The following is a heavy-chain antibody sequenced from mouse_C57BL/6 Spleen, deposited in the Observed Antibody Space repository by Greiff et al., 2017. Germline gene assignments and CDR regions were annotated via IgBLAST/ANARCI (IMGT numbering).Heavy chain of an antibody. J-gene: IGHJ2*01. CDR1: GYAFSSSW. D-gene: IGHD1-1*01. CDR3: ARSLYYGSSWDFDY. V-gene: IGHV1-82*01. CDR2: IYPGDGDT. Sequence: QVQLQQSGPELVQPGASVKISCKASGYAFSSSWMNWVKQRPGKGLEWIGRIYPGDGDTNYNGKFKGKATLTADKSSSTAYMQLSSLTSEDSAVYFCARSLYYGSSWDFDYWGQGTTLTVSS.